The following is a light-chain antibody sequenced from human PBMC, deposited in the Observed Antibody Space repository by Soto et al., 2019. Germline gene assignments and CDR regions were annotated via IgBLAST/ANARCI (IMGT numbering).Light chain of an antibody. CDR1: SSDVGGYNY. V-gene: IGLV2-14*01. CDR2: EVS. J-gene: IGLJ1*01. Sequence: QSALTQPASVSGSPGQSITISCTGTSSDVGGYNYVSWYQLHPGKAPKLIIYEVSKRPSGVSNRFSGSKSGNTASLTISGLQAEDEADYYCNSYTSSTAYVFGTGTKLTVL. CDR3: NSYTSSTAYV.